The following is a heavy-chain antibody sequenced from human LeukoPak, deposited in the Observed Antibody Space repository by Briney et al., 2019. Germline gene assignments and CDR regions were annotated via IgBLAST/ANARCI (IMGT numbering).Heavy chain of an antibody. CDR2: IYYSGST. Sequence: PSETLSLTCTVSGGSISSSSYYWGWIRQPPGKGLEWIGSIYYSGSTYYNPSLKSRVTISVDTSKNQFSLKLSSVTAADTAVYYCARWSTVVGIDCWGQGTLVTVSS. D-gene: IGHD4-23*01. V-gene: IGHV4-39*01. CDR1: GGSISSSSYY. CDR3: ARWSTVVGIDC. J-gene: IGHJ4*02.